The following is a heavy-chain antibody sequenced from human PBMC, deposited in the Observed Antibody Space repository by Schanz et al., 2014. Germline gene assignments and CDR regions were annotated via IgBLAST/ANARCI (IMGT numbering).Heavy chain of an antibody. CDR2: INTNTGNP. D-gene: IGHD6-13*01. Sequence: QVQLVQSGSELTRPGASVKVSCKASGYTFTSYAMNWVRQAPGQGLEWMGWINTNTGNPTYAQAFTGRFVISLDTSVSTAYLQISSLKAEDTAVYYCAREDGSSSWLPQHFDYWGQGTLVTVSS. CDR3: AREDGSSSWLPQHFDY. CDR1: GYTFTSYA. J-gene: IGHJ4*02. V-gene: IGHV7-4-1*02.